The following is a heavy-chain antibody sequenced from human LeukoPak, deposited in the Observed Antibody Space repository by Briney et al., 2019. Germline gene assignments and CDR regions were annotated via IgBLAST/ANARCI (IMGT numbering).Heavy chain of an antibody. V-gene: IGHV3-30*02. Sequence: GGSLRLSCAASGFTFSSYWMSWVRQAPGKGLEWVAFIRYDGSNKYYADSVKGRFTISRDNSKNTLYLQMNSLRAEDTAVYYCATSYTMIVVPSAFDIWGQGTMVTVSS. J-gene: IGHJ3*02. CDR3: ATSYTMIVVPSAFDI. CDR1: GFTFSSYW. D-gene: IGHD3-22*01. CDR2: IRYDGSNK.